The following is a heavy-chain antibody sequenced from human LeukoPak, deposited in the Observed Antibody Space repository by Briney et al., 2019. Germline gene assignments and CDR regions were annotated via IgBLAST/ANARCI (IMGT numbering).Heavy chain of an antibody. Sequence: ASVKVSCKASGYTFTSYGFSWVRQAPGQGLEWMGWISAYNGNTNYAQKFQGRVTMTTDTSTSTAYMELRSLRSDDTAAYYCARGDDILTGYFRGFDYWGKGTLVTVSS. V-gene: IGHV1-18*01. CDR2: ISAYNGNT. D-gene: IGHD3-9*01. CDR3: ARGDDILTGYFRGFDY. J-gene: IGHJ4*02. CDR1: GYTFTSYG.